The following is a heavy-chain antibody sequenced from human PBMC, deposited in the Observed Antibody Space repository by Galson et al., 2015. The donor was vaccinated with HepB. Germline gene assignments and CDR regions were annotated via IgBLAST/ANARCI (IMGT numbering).Heavy chain of an antibody. CDR1: GFTLSSYW. CDR3: AREWDWRPRAGYMDV. V-gene: IGHV3-7*01. D-gene: IGHD3/OR15-3a*01. Sequence: SLRLSCAASGFTLSSYWMSWVRQAPGKGLEWVANIKQDGSEKYYVDSVKGRFTISRDNAKNSLYLQMNSLRAEDTAVYYCAREWDWRPRAGYMDVWGKGTTVTVSS. CDR2: IKQDGSEK. J-gene: IGHJ6*03.